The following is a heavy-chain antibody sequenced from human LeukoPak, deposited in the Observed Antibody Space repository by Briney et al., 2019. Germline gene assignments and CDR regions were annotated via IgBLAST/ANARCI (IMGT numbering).Heavy chain of an antibody. J-gene: IGHJ2*01. Sequence: GESLKISGKWSGYSFTTYWIGGVGQMPGKGLDWMGIIYPEDSDTKYSPSFQGQVTISADTSISPAYLQWSSLKASDTAMYYCARRGYCSGGSCFWYFDLWGRGTLVTVSS. D-gene: IGHD2-15*01. CDR1: GYSFTTYW. CDR2: IYPEDSDT. V-gene: IGHV5-51*01. CDR3: ARRGYCSGGSCFWYFDL.